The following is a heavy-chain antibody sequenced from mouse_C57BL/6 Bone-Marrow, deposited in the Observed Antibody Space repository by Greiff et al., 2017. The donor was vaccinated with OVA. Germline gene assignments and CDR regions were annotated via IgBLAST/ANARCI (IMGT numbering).Heavy chain of an antibody. D-gene: IGHD1-1*01. CDR2: ISGGGGNT. Sequence: EVKVVESGGGLVKPGGSLKLSCAASGFTFSSYTMSWVRQTPEKRLEWVATISGGGGNTYYPDSVKGRFTISRDNAKNTLYLQISSLRSEDTALYYCARRDYYGSWYYFDYWGQGTTLTVSS. J-gene: IGHJ2*01. V-gene: IGHV5-9*01. CDR1: GFTFSSYT. CDR3: ARRDYYGSWYYFDY.